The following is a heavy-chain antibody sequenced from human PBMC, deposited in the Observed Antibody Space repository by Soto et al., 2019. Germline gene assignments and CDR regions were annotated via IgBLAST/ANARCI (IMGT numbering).Heavy chain of an antibody. J-gene: IGHJ4*02. CDR3: ARVRDGYNVYFDY. D-gene: IGHD5-12*01. V-gene: IGHV3-48*04. Sequence: EVQLVESGGGLVQPGGSLRLSCAASGFTFSSYSMNWVRQAPGKGLEWVSYISSSSSYTNYADSVKGRFTISGDNAKNSLYLQMNSLRAEDTAVYHCARVRDGYNVYFDYWGQGTLVTVSS. CDR1: GFTFSSYS. CDR2: ISSSSSYT.